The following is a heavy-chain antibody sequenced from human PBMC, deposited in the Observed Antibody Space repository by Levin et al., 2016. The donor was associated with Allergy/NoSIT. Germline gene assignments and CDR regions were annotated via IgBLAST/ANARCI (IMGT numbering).Heavy chain of an antibody. Sequence: SETLSLTCTVSGGSISSYYWSWIRQPPGKGLEWIGYIYYNGSTNYNPSLKSRVTISVDTSKNQFSLKLSSVTAADTAVYYCAREMLYAWANWFDPWGQGTLVTVSS. CDR3: AREMLYAWANWFDP. D-gene: IGHD3-16*02. J-gene: IGHJ5*02. V-gene: IGHV4-59*01. CDR2: IYYNGST. CDR1: GGSISSYY.